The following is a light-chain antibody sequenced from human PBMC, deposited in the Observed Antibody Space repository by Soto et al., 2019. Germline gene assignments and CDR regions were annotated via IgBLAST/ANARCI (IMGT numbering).Light chain of an antibody. CDR3: QQYNSYPRT. CDR1: QSISSW. Sequence: GGRVTITCRATQSISSWLAWYQQKPGKAPKLLIYDASSLESGVPSRFRGRGAGTGFTRTISSLQPDDFATDYCQQYNSYPRTFGQGTKVDI. J-gene: IGKJ1*01. V-gene: IGKV1-5*01. CDR2: DAS.